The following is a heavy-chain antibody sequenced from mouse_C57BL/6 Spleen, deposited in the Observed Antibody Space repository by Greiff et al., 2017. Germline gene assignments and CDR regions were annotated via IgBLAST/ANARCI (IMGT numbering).Heavy chain of an antibody. V-gene: IGHV5-17*01. Sequence: EVQGVESGGGLVKPGGSLTLSCAASGFTFSDYGMHWVRQAPAKGLEWVAYISSGSSTIYYADTVKGRFTISRDNAKNTLFLQMTSLRSEDTAMYYCARGWSGDDWGQGTTLTVSS. D-gene: IGHD1-1*02. J-gene: IGHJ2*01. CDR1: GFTFSDYG. CDR2: ISSGSSTI. CDR3: ARGWSGDD.